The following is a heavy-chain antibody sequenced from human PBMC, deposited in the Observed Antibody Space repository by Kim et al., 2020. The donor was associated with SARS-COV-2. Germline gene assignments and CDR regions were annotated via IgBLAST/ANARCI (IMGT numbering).Heavy chain of an antibody. CDR2: ISWNSGSI. D-gene: IGHD6-13*01. J-gene: IGHJ4*02. CDR1: GFTFDDYA. V-gene: IGHV3-9*01. Sequence: GGSLRLSCAASGFTFDDYAMHWVRQAPGKGLEWVSGISWNSGSIGYADSVKGRFTISRDNAKNSLYLQMNSLRAEDTALYYCAKDTSSSWRGGYYFDYWGQGTPVTVSS. CDR3: AKDTSSSWRGGYYFDY.